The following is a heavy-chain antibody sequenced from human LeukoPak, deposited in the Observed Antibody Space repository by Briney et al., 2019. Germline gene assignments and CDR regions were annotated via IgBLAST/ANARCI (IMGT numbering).Heavy chain of an antibody. CDR1: GGSISSYY. Sequence: SETLSLTCTVSGGSISSYYWSWIRQPPGKGLEWIGYIYYSGSTNYNPSLKSRVTISVDTSKNQFSLKLSSVTAADTAVYYCARGSNYDFWSGYSYWGQGTLVTVSS. CDR3: ARGSNYDFWSGYSY. V-gene: IGHV4-59*08. D-gene: IGHD3-3*01. J-gene: IGHJ4*02. CDR2: IYYSGST.